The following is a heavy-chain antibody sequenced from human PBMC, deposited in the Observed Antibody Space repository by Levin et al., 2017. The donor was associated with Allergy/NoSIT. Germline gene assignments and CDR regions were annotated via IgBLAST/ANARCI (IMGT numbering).Heavy chain of an antibody. D-gene: IGHD3-10*01. CDR3: ARGEYYYGSGNWFDP. J-gene: IGHJ5*02. CDR2: IYSSGRT. CDR1: GGSVSSGTYY. V-gene: IGHV4-61*01. Sequence: PSETLSLTCTVSGGSVSSGTYYWNWIRQPPGKGLEWIGYIYSSGRTKYNPSLKSRVTISVDTSKNQFSLQLSSVTAADTAVYFCARGEYYYGSGNWFDPWGQGTLVTVSS.